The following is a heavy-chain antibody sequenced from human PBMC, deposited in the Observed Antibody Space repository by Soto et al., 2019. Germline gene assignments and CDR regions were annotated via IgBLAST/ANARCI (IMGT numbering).Heavy chain of an antibody. Sequence: PETLSLTCAVYGWSFSGYYWSWIRQPPGKGLEWVGEINHSGSTNYNPSLKSRVTISVETSKNQFTLKLRSVTAADTAVYYCARGLEGRHYYGQGQRFDPWXQGTLVPVSS. D-gene: IGHD3-10*01. V-gene: IGHV4-34*01. CDR2: INHSGST. J-gene: IGHJ5*02. CDR1: GWSFSGYY. CDR3: ARGLEGRHYYGQGQRFDP.